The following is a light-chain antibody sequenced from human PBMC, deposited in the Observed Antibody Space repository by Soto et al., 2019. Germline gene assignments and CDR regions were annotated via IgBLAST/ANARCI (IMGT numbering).Light chain of an antibody. CDR3: QQSSSTPPFT. CDR1: QSISIY. CDR2: AAS. Sequence: DIQMTQSPSPLSASVGDRVTITCRESQSISIYLNWYQQKPGKAPKLLIYAASSLQSGVPSRFSADGSGTDFTLTISSLRSEDFATYYCQQSSSTPPFTFGPGTKVDIK. J-gene: IGKJ3*01. V-gene: IGKV1-39*01.